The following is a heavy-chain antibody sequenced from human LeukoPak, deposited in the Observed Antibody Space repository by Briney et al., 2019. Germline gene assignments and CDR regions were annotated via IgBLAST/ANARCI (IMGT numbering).Heavy chain of an antibody. CDR3: ARQDPRGVI. D-gene: IGHD3-10*01. CDR1: GGSIYSGSYY. J-gene: IGHJ4*02. V-gene: IGHV4-61*02. CDR2: FQSSGRT. Sequence: EASETLSLTCTVSGGSIYSGSYYWGWIRQPAGKGLEWIGRFQSSGRTNYNPSLKSRVSISVDTSKNQFSLKVNSVTAADTAVYYCARQDPRGVIWGQGTLVTVSS.